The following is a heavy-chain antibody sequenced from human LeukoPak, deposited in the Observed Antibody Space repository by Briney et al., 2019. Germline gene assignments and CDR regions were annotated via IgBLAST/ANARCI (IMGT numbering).Heavy chain of an antibody. V-gene: IGHV3-48*03. CDR1: GFTFSSYE. J-gene: IGHJ6*04. D-gene: IGHD3-10*02. CDR2: ISSSGSTI. CDR3: AELGITMIGGV. Sequence: GGTLRLSCAASGFTFSSYEMNWVRQAPGKGLEWVSYISSSGSTIYYADSVNGRFTISRDNAKNSLYLQMNSLRAEDTAVYYCAELGITMIGGVWGKGTTVTISS.